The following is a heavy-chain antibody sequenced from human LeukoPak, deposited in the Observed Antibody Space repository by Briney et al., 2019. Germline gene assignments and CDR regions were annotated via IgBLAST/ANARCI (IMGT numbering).Heavy chain of an antibody. CDR2: ISISGDDT. J-gene: IGHJ4*02. V-gene: IGHV3-23*01. CDR3: ANEIRPNDY. CDR1: GFNLRSYA. D-gene: IGHD4-17*01. Sequence: GGSLRLSCAASGFNLRSYAMSWVRQAPGKGLEWLSAISISGDDTYYADSVKGRFTISRDNSKNTLYLQMNSLSADDTAMYYCANEIRPNDYWGQGTLVTVSS.